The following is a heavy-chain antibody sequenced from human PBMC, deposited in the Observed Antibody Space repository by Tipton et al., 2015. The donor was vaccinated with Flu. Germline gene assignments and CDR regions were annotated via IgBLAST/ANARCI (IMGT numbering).Heavy chain of an antibody. CDR3: ARYGTYDGSRYFQH. Sequence: TLSLTCTVSGGSISSYYWSWIRQPPGKGLEWIGYIYYSGSTNYNPSLKSRVTISVDTSKNQFSLKLSSVTAADTAVYYCARYGTYDGSRYFQHWGQSTLVTV. J-gene: IGHJ1*01. D-gene: IGHD1-26*01. CDR2: IYYSGST. V-gene: IGHV4-59*01. CDR1: GGSISSYY.